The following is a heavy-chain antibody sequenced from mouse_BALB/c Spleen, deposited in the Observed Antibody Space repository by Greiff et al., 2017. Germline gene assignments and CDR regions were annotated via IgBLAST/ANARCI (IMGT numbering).Heavy chain of an antibody. D-gene: IGHD2-10*02. Sequence: QVQLKESGAELVRPGSSVKISCKASGYAFSSYWMNWVKQRPGQGLEWIGQIYPGDGDTNYNGKFKGKATLTADKSSSTAYMQLSSLTSEDSAVYFCARRGYGNYFDYWGQGTTLTVSA. V-gene: IGHV1-80*01. CDR2: IYPGDGDT. CDR1: GYAFSSYW. CDR3: ARRGYGNYFDY. J-gene: IGHJ2*01.